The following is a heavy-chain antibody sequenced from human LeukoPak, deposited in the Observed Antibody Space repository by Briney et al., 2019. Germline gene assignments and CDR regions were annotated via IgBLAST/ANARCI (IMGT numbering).Heavy chain of an antibody. CDR1: GYTFTSYY. J-gene: IGHJ4*02. CDR3: ARVASAVYSDY. Sequence: ASVKVSCKASGYTFTSYYMHWVRQAPGQGLEWMGIINPSGGSTSYAQKFQGRVTMTRDTSISTAYMELNRLRSDDTAVYYCARVASAVYSDYWGQGTLVTVSS. CDR2: INPSGGST. V-gene: IGHV1-46*01.